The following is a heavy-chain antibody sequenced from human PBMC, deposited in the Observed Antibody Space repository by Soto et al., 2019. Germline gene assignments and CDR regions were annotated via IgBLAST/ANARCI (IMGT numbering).Heavy chain of an antibody. D-gene: IGHD2-2*01. V-gene: IGHV3-21*01. CDR3: ARDGGYCSSTSCYDNYYYYYGMDV. J-gene: IGHJ6*02. CDR1: GFTFSSYS. Sequence: GGSLRLSCAASGFTFSSYSMNWVRQAPGKGLEWVSSISSSSSYIYYADSVKGRFTISRDNAKNSLYLQMNSLRAEDTAVYYCARDGGYCSSTSCYDNYYYYYGMDVWGQGTTVTVSS. CDR2: ISSSSSYI.